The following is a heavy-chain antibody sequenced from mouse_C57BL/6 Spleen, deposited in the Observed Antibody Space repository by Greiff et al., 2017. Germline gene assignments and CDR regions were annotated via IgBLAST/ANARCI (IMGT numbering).Heavy chain of an antibody. CDR2: IHPNSGST. J-gene: IGHJ2*01. D-gene: IGHD3-1*01. Sequence: QVQLQQPGAELVKPGASVKLSCKASGYTFTSYWMHWVKQRPGQGLEWIGMIHPNSGSTNYNEKFKSKATLTVDKSSSTAYMQLSSLTSEDSAVYYCARSGPRDYFDYGGQGTTLTVSS. V-gene: IGHV1-64*01. CDR3: ARSGPRDYFDY. CDR1: GYTFTSYW.